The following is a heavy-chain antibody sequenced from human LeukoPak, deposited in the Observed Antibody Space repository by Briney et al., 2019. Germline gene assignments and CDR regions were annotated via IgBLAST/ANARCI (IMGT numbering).Heavy chain of an antibody. CDR1: GFTFTSYW. D-gene: IGHD3-16*01. V-gene: IGHV3-7*01. Sequence: GGSLRLSCAASGFTFTSYWMTWVRQPPGRGPEWVANIHQDGSLQFYVDSVKGRFTVSRDNARNLLYLQMNGLRAEDTAVYYCARAGSSYVEAAYWGLGTLVTVSS. CDR3: ARAGSSYVEAAY. CDR2: IHQDGSLQ. J-gene: IGHJ4*02.